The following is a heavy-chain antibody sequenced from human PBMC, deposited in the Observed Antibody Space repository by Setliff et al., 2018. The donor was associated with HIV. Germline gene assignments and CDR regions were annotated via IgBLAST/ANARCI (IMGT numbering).Heavy chain of an antibody. J-gene: IGHJ4*02. CDR3: ARDAAYSSSSAYFDY. D-gene: IGHD6-6*01. Sequence: ASVKVSCKASGYTFTGYYMHWVRQAPGQGLEWVGWITPKSGGTNFAQKLQGRVTMTRDTSISTAYMELNSLRSDDTAVYYCARDAAYSSSSAYFDYWGQGTLVTVSS. V-gene: IGHV1-2*02. CDR2: ITPKSGGT. CDR1: GYTFTGYY.